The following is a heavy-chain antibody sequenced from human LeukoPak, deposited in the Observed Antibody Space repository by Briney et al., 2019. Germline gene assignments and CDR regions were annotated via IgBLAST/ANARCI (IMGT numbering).Heavy chain of an antibody. CDR1: GFTFDDYA. CDR3: AKSRRGYSYGPPDY. V-gene: IGHV3-9*01. D-gene: IGHD5-18*01. CDR2: ISWNSGSI. Sequence: LPGGSLRLSCAASGFTFDDYAMHWVRHAPGKGLEWVSGISWNSGSIGYADSVKGRFTISRDNAKNSLYLQMNSLRAEDTALYYCAKSRRGYSYGPPDYWGQGTLVTVSS. J-gene: IGHJ4*02.